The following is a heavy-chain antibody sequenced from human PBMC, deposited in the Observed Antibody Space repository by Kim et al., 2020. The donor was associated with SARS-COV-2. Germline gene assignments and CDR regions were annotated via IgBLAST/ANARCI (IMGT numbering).Heavy chain of an antibody. Sequence: GGSLRLSCAASGFPLTDFAMNWVRLIPGKGLEWVSTISSDSRDKYYADSVRGRFTISRDNSQSTLFLHMNTLRVDDTAIYFCAKAGPAAAGRPFDYWGQGTLVSVTS. J-gene: IGHJ4*02. CDR2: ISSDSRDK. CDR3: AKAGPAAAGRPFDY. CDR1: GFPLTDFA. V-gene: IGHV3-23*01. D-gene: IGHD2-2*01.